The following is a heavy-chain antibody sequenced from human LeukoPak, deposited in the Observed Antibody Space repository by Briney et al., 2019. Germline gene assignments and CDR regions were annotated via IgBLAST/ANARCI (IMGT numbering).Heavy chain of an antibody. CDR3: ARVSDGYNYD. Sequence: GGSLRLSCAASGFTLSDTWMHWVRQAPGEGLVWVSRIRSDGSDTRYAESVKGRFTISRDNAKNTLYLQMNSLRAEDTAVYYCARVSDGYNYDWGQGTLVTVSS. J-gene: IGHJ4*02. V-gene: IGHV3-74*01. CDR1: GFTLSDTW. D-gene: IGHD5-24*01. CDR2: IRSDGSDT.